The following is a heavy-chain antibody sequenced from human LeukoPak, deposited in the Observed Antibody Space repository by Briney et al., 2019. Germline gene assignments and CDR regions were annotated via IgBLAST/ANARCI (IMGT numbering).Heavy chain of an antibody. V-gene: IGHV4-34*01. CDR3: ATGWDPDWYFDL. CDR2: INHSGST. CDR1: GGSFSGYY. Sequence: SETLSLTCAVYGGSFSGYYWSWIRQPPGKGLEWIGEINHSGSTNYNPSLKSRVTISVDTSKNQFSLKLSSVTAADTAVYYCATGWDPDWYFDLWGRGTLVTVSS. D-gene: IGHD1-26*01. J-gene: IGHJ2*01.